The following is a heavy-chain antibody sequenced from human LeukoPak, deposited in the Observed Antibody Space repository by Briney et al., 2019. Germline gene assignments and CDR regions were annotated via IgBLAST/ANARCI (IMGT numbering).Heavy chain of an antibody. CDR2: IYYSGNT. CDR1: GGSISSYY. Sequence: SETLSLTCTVSGGSISSYYWSWIRQPPGKGLEWIGYIYYSGNTYYNPSLKSRVTISVDTSKNQFSLKLSSVTAADTAVYYCAREDIAVAGTLIDYWGQGTLVTVSS. J-gene: IGHJ4*02. D-gene: IGHD6-19*01. V-gene: IGHV4-59*12. CDR3: AREDIAVAGTLIDY.